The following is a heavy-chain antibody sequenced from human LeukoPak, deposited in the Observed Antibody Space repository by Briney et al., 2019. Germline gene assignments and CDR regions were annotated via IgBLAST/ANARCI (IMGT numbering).Heavy chain of an antibody. CDR2: TYYRSKWYN. CDR3: ARDVDEDCSGGSCYSGSYYYYGMDV. J-gene: IGHJ6*02. V-gene: IGHV6-1*01. D-gene: IGHD2-15*01. CDR1: GDSVSSNSAA. Sequence: SQTLSLTCAISGDSVSSNSAAWNWIRQSPSRGLEWLGRTYYRSKWYNDYAVSVKSRITINPDTSKNQFSLQLNSVTPEDTAVYYCARDVDEDCSGGSCYSGSYYYYGMDVWGQGTTVTVSS.